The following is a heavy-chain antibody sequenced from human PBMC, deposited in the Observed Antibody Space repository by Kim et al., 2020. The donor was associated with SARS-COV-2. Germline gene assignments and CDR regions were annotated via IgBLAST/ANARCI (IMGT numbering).Heavy chain of an antibody. CDR2: INAGNGNT. CDR1: GYTFTTYA. D-gene: IGHD1-26*01. J-gene: IGHJ3*02. V-gene: IGHV1-3*01. Sequence: ASVKVSCRASGYTFTTYAVHWVRQAPGQGLERMGWINAGNGNTKYSRKFQDRVTIPRDTSATTAYMELTSLTSGVTAVYFCSIGGATEEWGAFD. CDR3: SIGGATEEWGAFD.